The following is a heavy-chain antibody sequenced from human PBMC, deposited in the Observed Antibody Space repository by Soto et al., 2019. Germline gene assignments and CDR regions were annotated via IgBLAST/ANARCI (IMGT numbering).Heavy chain of an antibody. CDR3: GRCSSTSCHLGADY. CDR1: GFTFSSYA. Sequence: QVQLVESGGGVVQPGRSLRLSCAASGFTFSSYAMHWVHQAPGKGLEWVAVISHDGSNKYYADSVKGRFTISRDNSKNTLYLQMNSLTTEDTSVYYCGRCSSTSCHLGADYWGQGTLVTVSS. D-gene: IGHD2-2*01. J-gene: IGHJ4*02. CDR2: ISHDGSNK. V-gene: IGHV3-30-3*01.